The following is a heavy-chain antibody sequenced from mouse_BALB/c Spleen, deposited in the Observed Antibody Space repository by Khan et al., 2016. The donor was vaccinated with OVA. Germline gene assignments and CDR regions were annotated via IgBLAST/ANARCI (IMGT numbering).Heavy chain of an antibody. J-gene: IGHJ4*01. CDR3: ARGGRRAMDY. CDR1: GYTFTNYG. CDR2: INTYTGEP. Sequence: QIQLVQSGPELKKPGETVKISCKASGYTFTNYGMNWVKQAPGKGLKWMGWINTYTGEPTYADDFKGRFAFSLETSTTTAYLQINNLKTEDTATYYCARGGRRAMDYWGQGTSVTVSS. V-gene: IGHV9-3-1*01. D-gene: IGHD3-3*01.